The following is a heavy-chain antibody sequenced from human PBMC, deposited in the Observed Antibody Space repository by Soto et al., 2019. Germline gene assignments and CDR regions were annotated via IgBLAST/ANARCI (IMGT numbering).Heavy chain of an antibody. Sequence: GGSLRLSCAASGFTFSNAWMSWVRQAPGKGLEWVGRIKSKTDGGKTDYAAPVKGRFTIARDDSKNTLYLQMNSLKTEDTAVYYCTTLTGSGGNHDYWGQGTLVTVSS. CDR1: GFTFSNAW. CDR2: IKSKTDGGKT. V-gene: IGHV3-15*01. CDR3: TTLTGSGGNHDY. D-gene: IGHD1-20*01. J-gene: IGHJ4*02.